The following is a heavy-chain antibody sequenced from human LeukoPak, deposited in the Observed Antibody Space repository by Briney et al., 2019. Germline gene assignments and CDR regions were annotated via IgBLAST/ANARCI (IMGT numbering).Heavy chain of an antibody. CDR1: GCAFDDYG. V-gene: IGHV3-20*04. J-gene: IGHJ4*02. CDR3: ALEWRSGYSIDN. Sequence: TGGSLRISCAASGCAFDDYGMRWVRLAPGRGLVWVAGITWNSETTAYAETVRGRFSISRDNAKNSLYLQLNSLSAEDTALYYCALEWRSGYSIDNWGQGTLVTVS. CDR2: ITWNSETT. D-gene: IGHD5-12*01.